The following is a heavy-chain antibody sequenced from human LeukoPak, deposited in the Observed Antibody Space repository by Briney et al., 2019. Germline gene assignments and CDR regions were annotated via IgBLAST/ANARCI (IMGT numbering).Heavy chain of an antibody. CDR2: IYYSGST. D-gene: IGHD4-17*01. V-gene: IGHV4-59*01. CDR1: GGSISSYY. J-gene: IGHJ4*02. CDR3: ARGTVTTNY. Sequence: SETLSLTCTVSGGSISSYYWSWIRQPPGKGLEWIGYIYYSGSTNYNPSLKSRVTISVDTSKNQFSLKLSSVTAADTAVYYCARGTVTTNYWGQGTLVTVSS.